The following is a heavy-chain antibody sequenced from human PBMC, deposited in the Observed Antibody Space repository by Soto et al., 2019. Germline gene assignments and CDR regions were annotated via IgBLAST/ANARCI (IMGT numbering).Heavy chain of an antibody. CDR3: ARQPDGIAAAGPSYYYYYGMDV. CDR2: IIPIFGTA. Sequence: SVKVSCKASGGNFSSYGISWVRKAPGQGLEWMGGIIPIFGTANYAKKFQGRVTITADESTSTAYMELSSLRSEDTAVYYCARQPDGIAAAGPSYYYYYGMDVWGQGTTVTVSS. D-gene: IGHD6-13*01. V-gene: IGHV1-69*13. CDR1: GGNFSSYG. J-gene: IGHJ6*02.